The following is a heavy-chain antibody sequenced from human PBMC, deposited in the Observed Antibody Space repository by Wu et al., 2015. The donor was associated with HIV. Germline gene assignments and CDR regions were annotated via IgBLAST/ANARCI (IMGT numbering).Heavy chain of an antibody. CDR2: INPNSGGT. J-gene: IGHJ3*02. Sequence: QVQLVQSGAEVKKPGASVKVSCKASGYTFTGYYMHWVRQAPGQGLEWMGWINPNSGGTNYAQKFQGRVTMTRDTSISTAYMELSRLRSDDTAVYYCARDRRYSGYDDAFDIWGQGTMVTSLQ. CDR1: GYTFTGYY. CDR3: ARDRRYSGYDDAFDI. D-gene: IGHD5-12*01. V-gene: IGHV1-2*02.